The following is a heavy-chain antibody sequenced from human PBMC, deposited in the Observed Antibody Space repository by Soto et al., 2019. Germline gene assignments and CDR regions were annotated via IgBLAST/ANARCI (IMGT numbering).Heavy chain of an antibody. V-gene: IGHV1-8*01. J-gene: IGHJ2*01. CDR1: GYTFTSYD. CDR3: ARGPFDVLRWVTTSVFVAGPGGFDL. D-gene: IGHD4-17*01. CDR2: MNPNSDNT. Sequence: QVQLVQSGAEVKKPGASVKVSCKASGYTFTSYDINWVRQATGQGLEWMGWMNPNSDNTGYAQKFQGRVTMTRNTSISTAYMELSSLRSEDTAVYYCARGPFDVLRWVTTSVFVAGPGGFDLWGRGTLVTVSS.